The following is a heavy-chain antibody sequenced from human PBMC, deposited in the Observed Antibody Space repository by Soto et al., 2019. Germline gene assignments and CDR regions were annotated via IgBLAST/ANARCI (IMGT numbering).Heavy chain of an antibody. V-gene: IGHV1-18*01. CDR1: GNTFTSYG. D-gene: IGHD2-2*01. Sequence: QVQLVQSGAEVKKPGASVKVSCKASGNTFTSYGISWVRQAPGQGLEWMGWISGFSGITKYAQKVQDRVTMTTDTSTSTAHMELRSLRSDDTAVYYCASQLGDGNNYYFYYGMDVWGQGTTVTVSS. J-gene: IGHJ6*02. CDR3: ASQLGDGNNYYFYYGMDV. CDR2: ISGFSGIT.